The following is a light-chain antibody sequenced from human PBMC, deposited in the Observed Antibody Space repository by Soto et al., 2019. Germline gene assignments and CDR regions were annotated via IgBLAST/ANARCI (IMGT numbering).Light chain of an antibody. CDR3: HQTFTPPLT. CDR1: HSISNF. J-gene: IGKJ4*01. Sequence: DIEITQSPSSLSASVGGGVAITWRASHSISNFFSWYRKRPGRAPELLIFGASTLQSGVPSRVSGSGSGTDFTLTISSLEPEDFATYWCHQTFTPPLTFGGGTKVDIK. V-gene: IGKV1-39*01. CDR2: GAS.